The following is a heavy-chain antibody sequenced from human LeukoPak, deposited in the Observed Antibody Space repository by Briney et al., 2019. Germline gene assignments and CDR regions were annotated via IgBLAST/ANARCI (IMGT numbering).Heavy chain of an antibody. D-gene: IGHD2-2*01. CDR2: INPNSGGT. CDR3: ASLVPAAKGALDP. V-gene: IGHV1-2*02. J-gene: IGHJ5*02. Sequence: ASVKVSCKASGYTFTGYYMHWVRQAPGQGLEWMGWINPNSGGTNYAQKFQGRVTMTRDTSISTAYMELSRLRSDDTAVYYCASLVPAAKGALDPWGQGTLVTVSS. CDR1: GYTFTGYY.